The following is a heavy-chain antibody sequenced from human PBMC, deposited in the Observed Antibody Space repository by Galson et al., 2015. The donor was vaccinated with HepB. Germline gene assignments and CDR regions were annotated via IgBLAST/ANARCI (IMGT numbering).Heavy chain of an antibody. D-gene: IGHD3-16*01. Sequence: TLSLTCAVSGGSISSGGYSWSWIRQPPGKGLEWIGYIYHSGSTYYNPSLKSRVTISVDRSKNQFSLKLSSVTAADTAVYYCARGIMGSAYYYYGMDVWGQGTTVTVSS. CDR1: GGSISSGGYS. J-gene: IGHJ6*02. V-gene: IGHV4-30-2*01. CDR3: ARGIMGSAYYYYGMDV. CDR2: IYHSGST.